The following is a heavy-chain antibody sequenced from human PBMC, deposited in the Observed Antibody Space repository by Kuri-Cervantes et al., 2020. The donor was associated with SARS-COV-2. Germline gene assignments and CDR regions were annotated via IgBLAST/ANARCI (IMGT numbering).Heavy chain of an antibody. D-gene: IGHD6-6*01. CDR3: AGGALGSSSSYLYYYYYYYMDV. Sequence: SETLSLTCAFYGESFSGYYWNWIRQSPGEGLEWIGEVNHRGSTNYNPSLKSRVTISVDTSKNQFSLKLSSVTAADTAVYYCAGGALGSSSSYLYYYYYYYMDVWGKGTTVTVSS. J-gene: IGHJ6*03. V-gene: IGHV4-34*01. CDR1: GESFSGYY. CDR2: VNHRGST.